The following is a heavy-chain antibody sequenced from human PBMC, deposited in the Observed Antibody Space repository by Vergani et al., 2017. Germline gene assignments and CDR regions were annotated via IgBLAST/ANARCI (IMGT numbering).Heavy chain of an antibody. CDR1: GFTFSSYA. Sequence: EVQLLESGGGLVQPGGSLRLSCAASGFTFSSYAMHWVRQAPGKGLEWVSGISWNSGSIGYADSVKGRFTISRDNAKNSLYLQMNSLRAEDTALYYCAKDGLKVWDGGLILGSGYLLGWGQGTLVTVSS. CDR3: AKDGLKVWDGGLILGSGYLLG. V-gene: IGHV3-9*01. D-gene: IGHD3-3*01. CDR2: ISWNSGSI. J-gene: IGHJ4*02.